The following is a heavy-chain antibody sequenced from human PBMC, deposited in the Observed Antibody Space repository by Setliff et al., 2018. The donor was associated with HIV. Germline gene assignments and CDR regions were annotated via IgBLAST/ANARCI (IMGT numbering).Heavy chain of an antibody. J-gene: IGHJ4*02. V-gene: IGHV4-39*01. CDR3: ARLGYVSGGFYKTPGPHYFDY. CDR1: GGSMSSSSYY. Sequence: SETLSLTCTVSGGSMSSSSYYWGWIRQTPDKGLEWIGIIYYSGATYYNPSLTSRVTISVDTSRNQFSLKLRSVTAADTAAYYCARLGYVSGGFYKTPGPHYFDYWGQGALVTVSS. D-gene: IGHD3-10*01. CDR2: IYYSGAT.